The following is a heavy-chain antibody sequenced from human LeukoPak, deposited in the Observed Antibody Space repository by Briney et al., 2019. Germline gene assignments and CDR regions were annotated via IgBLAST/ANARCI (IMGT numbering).Heavy chain of an antibody. V-gene: IGHV4-59*08. D-gene: IGHD6-19*01. CDR3: ARQLRIAVAGTYAFDI. CDR1: GGSISSYY. J-gene: IGHJ3*02. CDR2: IYYSGST. Sequence: PSETLSLTCTVSGGSISSYYWSWIRQPPGKGLEWIGYIYYSGSTNYNPSLKSRVTISVDTSKNQFSLKLSSVTAADTAVYYCARQLRIAVAGTYAFDIWGQGTMVTVSS.